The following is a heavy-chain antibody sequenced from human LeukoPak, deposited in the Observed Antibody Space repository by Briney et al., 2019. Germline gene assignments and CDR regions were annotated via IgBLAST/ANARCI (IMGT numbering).Heavy chain of an antibody. D-gene: IGHD1-26*01. CDR2: ISSSSSYI. Sequence: GGSLRLSCAASGFTFSSYSMNWVRQAPGKGLEWVSSISSSSSYIYYADSVKGRFTISRDNAKNSLYLQMNSLRAEDTAVYYCARDVIVGATGGDYWGQGTLVTVSS. V-gene: IGHV3-21*01. CDR1: GFTFSSYS. CDR3: ARDVIVGATGGDY. J-gene: IGHJ4*02.